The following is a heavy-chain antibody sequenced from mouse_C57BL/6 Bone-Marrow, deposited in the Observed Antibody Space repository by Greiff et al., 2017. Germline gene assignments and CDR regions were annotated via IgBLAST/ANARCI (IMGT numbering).Heavy chain of an antibody. CDR1: GFTFSNYW. J-gene: IGHJ4*01. CDR2: IRLKSDNYAT. CDR3: TGGWLLDAMDY. D-gene: IGHD2-3*01. Sequence: EVKLMESGGGLVQPGGSMKLSCVASGFTFSNYWMNWVRQSPEKGLEWVAQIRLKSDNYATHYAESVKGRFTISRDDTTSSVYLQMHTFRAEDTGIYCCTGGWLLDAMDYWGQGTSVTVSS. V-gene: IGHV6-3*01.